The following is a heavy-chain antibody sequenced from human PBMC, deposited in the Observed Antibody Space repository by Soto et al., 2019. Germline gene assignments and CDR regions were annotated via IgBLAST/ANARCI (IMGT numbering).Heavy chain of an antibody. CDR1: GFTFSSHW. D-gene: IGHD3-9*01. CDR3: ARAWYYDILTGPWDGMDV. V-gene: IGHV3-7*03. J-gene: IGHJ6*02. Sequence: GGSMRLSCAASGFTFSSHWMSWVRQAPGKGLEWVANIKQDGSEKYYVDSVKGRFTISRDNAKNSLYLQMNSLRAEDTAVYYCARAWYYDILTGPWDGMDVWGQGTTVTAP. CDR2: IKQDGSEK.